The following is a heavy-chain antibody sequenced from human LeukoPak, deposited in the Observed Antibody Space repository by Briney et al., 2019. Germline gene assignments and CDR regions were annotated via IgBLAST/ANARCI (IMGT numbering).Heavy chain of an antibody. J-gene: IGHJ4*02. CDR3: AKDQGGITLIVVDY. CDR2: ISGSGGST. CDR1: GFTFSSYA. V-gene: IGHV3-23*01. Sequence: GGSLRLSCAASGFTFSSYAMSWVRQAPGKGLEWVSAISGSGGSTYYADSVKGRFTISRDNSKNTLYLQVNSLRAEDTAVHYCAKDQGGITLIVVDYWGQGTLVTVSS. D-gene: IGHD3-22*01.